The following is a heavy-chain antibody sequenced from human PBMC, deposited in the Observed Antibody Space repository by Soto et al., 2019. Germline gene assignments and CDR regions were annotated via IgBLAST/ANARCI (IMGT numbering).Heavy chain of an antibody. D-gene: IGHD3-3*01. CDR3: AKSHEFGVVILYYFDY. V-gene: IGHV3-23*01. CDR2: ISGSGGST. Sequence: PGGSLRLSCAASGFTFSSYAMSWVRQAPGKGLEWVSAISGSGGSTYYADSVKGRFTISRDNSKNTLYLQMNSLRAEDTAVYYCAKSHEFGVVILYYFDYWGQGTLVTVLL. J-gene: IGHJ4*02. CDR1: GFTFSSYA.